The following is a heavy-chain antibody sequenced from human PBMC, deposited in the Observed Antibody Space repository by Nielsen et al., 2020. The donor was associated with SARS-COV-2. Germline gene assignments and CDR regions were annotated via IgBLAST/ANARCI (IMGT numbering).Heavy chain of an antibody. Sequence: GESLKISCAASGFSFSNYAMNWVRQTPGKGLEWVAVISSDGSEKYYADSVEGRFTISRDNSNNTLYLHMNSLRVEDTAVYYCVTGGQWLVRHPYGMEVWGQGTTVTVSS. CDR1: GFSFSNYA. V-gene: IGHV3-30*03. D-gene: IGHD6-19*01. CDR2: ISSDGSEK. J-gene: IGHJ6*02. CDR3: VTGGQWLVRHPYGMEV.